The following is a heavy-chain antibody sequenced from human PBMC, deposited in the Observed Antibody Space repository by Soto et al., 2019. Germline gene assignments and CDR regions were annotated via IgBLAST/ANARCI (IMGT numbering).Heavy chain of an antibody. D-gene: IGHD3-22*01. CDR2: ISYDGSNK. J-gene: IGHJ4*02. CDR1: GFTFSNYG. CDR3: ARPHYYDDSGYVDY. V-gene: IGHV3-30-3*01. Sequence: QVQLVESGGGVVQPGRSLRLSCAASGFTFSNYGMHWVRQAPGKGLEWVSLISYDGSNKYYADSVKGRFTISRDNSKNTLFLQMYTLRADDTAVYYCARPHYYDDSGYVDYWGQGTLGTVFS.